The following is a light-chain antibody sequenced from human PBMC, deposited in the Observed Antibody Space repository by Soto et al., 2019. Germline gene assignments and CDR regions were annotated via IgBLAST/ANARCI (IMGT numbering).Light chain of an antibody. Sequence: QSALTQPAAVSGSLGQSITISCTGTTSDVGTYTLVSWYQHHPGKAPKLLIYEGYKRPSGVSNRFSASKSGRKASLTISGLQAEDEADYYCCSYAGSSTVVFGGGTKLTVL. CDR1: TSDVGTYTL. CDR3: CSYAGSSTVV. J-gene: IGLJ3*02. V-gene: IGLV2-23*01. CDR2: EGY.